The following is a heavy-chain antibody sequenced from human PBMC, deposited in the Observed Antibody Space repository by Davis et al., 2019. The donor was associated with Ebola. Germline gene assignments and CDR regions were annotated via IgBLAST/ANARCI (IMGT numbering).Heavy chain of an antibody. D-gene: IGHD6-13*01. CDR2: ISSSSSYI. Sequence: GESLKISCAASGFTFSSYSMNWVRQAPGKGLEWVSSISSSSSYIYYADSVKGRFTISRDNSKNTLYLQMNSLRAEDTAVYYCARGHSSSWYHYYYYMDVWGKGTTVTVSS. V-gene: IGHV3-21*01. CDR1: GFTFSSYS. CDR3: ARGHSSSWYHYYYYMDV. J-gene: IGHJ6*03.